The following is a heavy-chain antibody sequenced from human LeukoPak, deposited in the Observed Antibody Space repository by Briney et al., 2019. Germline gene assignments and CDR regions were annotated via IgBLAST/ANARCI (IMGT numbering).Heavy chain of an antibody. V-gene: IGHV3-30*18. CDR2: ISYDGSNK. D-gene: IGHD6-13*01. CDR3: AKPEQELVVASPFQH. J-gene: IGHJ1*01. Sequence: GGSLRLSCAASGFXFSSYGIHWVRQAPGKGLEWVAVISYDGSNKYYADSVKGRFSISRDNSKNTLYLQMNSLRAEDTAVYYCAKPEQELVVASPFQHWGQGTLVTVSS. CDR1: GFXFSSYG.